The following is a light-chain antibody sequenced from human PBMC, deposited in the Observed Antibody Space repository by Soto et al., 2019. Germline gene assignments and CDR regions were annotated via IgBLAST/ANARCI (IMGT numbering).Light chain of an antibody. Sequence: QSVLTQPASVSGPPGQSITISCTGTSSDVGGYNYVSWYQQHPGKAPKLMIYDVSNRPSGVSNRFSGSKSGNTASLTISGLQAEDEADYYCSSYTSTYYVFGTGTKVT. V-gene: IGLV2-14*01. CDR2: DVS. J-gene: IGLJ1*01. CDR1: SSDVGGYNY. CDR3: SSYTSTYYV.